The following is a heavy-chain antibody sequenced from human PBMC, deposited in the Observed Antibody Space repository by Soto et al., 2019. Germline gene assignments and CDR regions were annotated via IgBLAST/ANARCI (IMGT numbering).Heavy chain of an antibody. CDR1: GLSVDSGAFH. CDR3: ARSLVESGYDYLRYYFGMDV. D-gene: IGHD5-12*01. V-gene: IGHV4-31*03. CDR2: IYNSWTA. J-gene: IGHJ6*02. Sequence: PSETLSLTCSVSGLSVDSGAFHLSWIRQNPGKGLEWIGYIYNSWTAFYNPSLKSRVTISVDTSKNQFSLNLNSVTAADTAVYYCARSLVESGYDYLRYYFGMDVWGQGTRVTVSS.